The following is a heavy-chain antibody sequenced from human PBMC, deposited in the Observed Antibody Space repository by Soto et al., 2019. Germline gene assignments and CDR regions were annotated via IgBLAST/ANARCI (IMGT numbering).Heavy chain of an antibody. CDR2: IYYSGST. CDR1: GGSISTYY. CDR3: ARGTHYYDSSGYYYPRYYFDY. J-gene: IGHJ4*02. D-gene: IGHD3-22*01. Sequence: PSEILSLTCAVSGGSISTYYWTWIRQPPGKGLEWIGYIYYSGSTNYNPSLKSRVTISVDTSKNQFSLKLSSVTAADTAVYYCARGTHYYDSSGYYYPRYYFDYWGQGTLVTVSS. V-gene: IGHV4-59*01.